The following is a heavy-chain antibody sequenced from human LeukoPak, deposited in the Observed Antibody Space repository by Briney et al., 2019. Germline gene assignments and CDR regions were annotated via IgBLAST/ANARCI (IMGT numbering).Heavy chain of an antibody. CDR1: GFTFSSYW. CDR2: INSDGSST. V-gene: IGHV3-74*01. J-gene: IGHJ4*02. CDR3: ARVRTSPGLDY. D-gene: IGHD2-8*01. Sequence: GGSLRLSCAASGFTFSSYWMHWVRQAPGKGLVWVSRINSDGSSTSYADSVKGRFTISRDNAKNSLYLQMNSLRAEDTAVYYCARVRTSPGLDYWGQGTLVTVSS.